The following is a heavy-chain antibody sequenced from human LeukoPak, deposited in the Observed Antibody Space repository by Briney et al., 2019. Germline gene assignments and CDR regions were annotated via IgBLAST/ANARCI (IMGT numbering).Heavy chain of an antibody. J-gene: IGHJ3*02. V-gene: IGHV3-33*01. CDR3: VREWLVRDHAFDI. D-gene: IGHD6-19*01. CDR1: GFTSSSYG. CDR2: KWYYGSHK. Sequence: PGGSLRLSCAASGFTSSSYGMHWVPQAPGKGLEWVAVKWYYGSHKYYADSVKGRFTIYRDNSKHTLYLQMNSLRDEDTAVYYCVREWLVRDHAFDIWGQGTMVSVSS.